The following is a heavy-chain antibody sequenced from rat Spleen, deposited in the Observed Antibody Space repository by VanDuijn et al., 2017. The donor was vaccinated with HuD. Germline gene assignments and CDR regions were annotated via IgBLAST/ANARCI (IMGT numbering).Heavy chain of an antibody. D-gene: IGHD4-3*01. Sequence: EVQLVESGGGLVQPGRSLKLSCAASGFTFSNYYMAWVRQAPTKGLEWVATINYEGSKTYHRDSVKGRITISRDNAQNTLYLQMNSLRSEDTATYYCTREGNSGYDYWGQGVMVTVSS. J-gene: IGHJ2*01. V-gene: IGHV5-20*01. CDR3: TREGNSGYDY. CDR2: INYEGSKT. CDR1: GFTFSNYY.